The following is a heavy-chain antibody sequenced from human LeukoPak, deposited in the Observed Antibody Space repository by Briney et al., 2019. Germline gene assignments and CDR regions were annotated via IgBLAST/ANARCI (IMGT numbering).Heavy chain of an antibody. J-gene: IGHJ3*02. CDR3: AKEGAGEPTYDAFDI. CDR2: ISSSGSTI. Sequence: PGGSLRLSCAASGFTFSSYEMNWVRQAPGKGLEWVSYISSSGSTIYYADSVKGRFTISRDNSKNTLYLQMNSLRAEDTAVYYCAKEGAGEPTYDAFDIWGQGTMVTVSS. CDR1: GFTFSSYE. V-gene: IGHV3-48*03. D-gene: IGHD3-10*01.